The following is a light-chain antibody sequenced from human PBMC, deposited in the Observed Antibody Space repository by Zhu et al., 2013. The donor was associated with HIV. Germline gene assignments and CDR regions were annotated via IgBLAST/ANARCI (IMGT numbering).Light chain of an antibody. CDR1: SSNIANNY. J-gene: IGLJ2*01. CDR3: AVWDDNLSGVL. CDR2: RNS. V-gene: IGLV1-47*01. Sequence: QSVLTQPPSASGTPGQRVTISCSGSSSNIANNYVYWYQQFPGTTPKVLFYRNSQRPSGVPDRFSGSKSGTSASLAISGLRSEDEADYYCAVWDDNLSGVLFGGGTKLTVL.